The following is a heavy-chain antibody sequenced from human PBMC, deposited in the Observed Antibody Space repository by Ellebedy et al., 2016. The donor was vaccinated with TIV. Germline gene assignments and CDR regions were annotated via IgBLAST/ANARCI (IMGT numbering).Heavy chain of an antibody. D-gene: IGHD6-13*01. J-gene: IGHJ1*01. CDR2: IYYSGST. CDR3: ASSFPSSSGGIYYFQH. V-gene: IGHV4-59*12. Sequence: GSLRLSCTVSGGSISSYYWSWIRQPPGKGLEWIGYIYYSGSTNYNPSLKSRVTISVGTSKNQFSLKLSSVTAADTAVYYCASSFPSSSGGIYYFQHWGQGTLVTVSS. CDR1: GGSISSYY.